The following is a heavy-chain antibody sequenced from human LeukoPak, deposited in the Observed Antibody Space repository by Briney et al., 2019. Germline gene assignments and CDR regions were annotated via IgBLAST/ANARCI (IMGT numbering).Heavy chain of an antibody. V-gene: IGHV3-74*01. CDR2: ISPDGSSV. D-gene: IGHD3-22*01. J-gene: IGHJ4*01. Sequence: GGSLRLSCAASGFTFSSYWMHWVRQAPGKGLVWVSRISPDGSSVIYADSVKGRFTISRDNAKNSLYLQLNSLRAEDTAIYYCAREGYYYDSSDYYSTNYFDYWGHGTLVTVSS. CDR1: GFTFSSYW. CDR3: AREGYYYDSSDYYSTNYFDY.